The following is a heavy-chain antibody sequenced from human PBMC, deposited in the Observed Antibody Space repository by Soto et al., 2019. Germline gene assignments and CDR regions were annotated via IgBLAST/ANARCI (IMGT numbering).Heavy chain of an antibody. CDR3: ARDHCSSTSCYAAHDAFDI. V-gene: IGHV3-7*01. D-gene: IGHD2-2*01. CDR1: GFTFSSYW. CDR2: IKQDGSEK. Sequence: GGSLRLSCAASGFTFSSYWMSWVRQAPGKGLEWVANIKQDGSEKYYVDSVKGRFTISRDNAKNSLYLQMNSLRAEDTAVYYCARDHCSSTSCYAAHDAFDIWGQGTMVTVSS. J-gene: IGHJ3*02.